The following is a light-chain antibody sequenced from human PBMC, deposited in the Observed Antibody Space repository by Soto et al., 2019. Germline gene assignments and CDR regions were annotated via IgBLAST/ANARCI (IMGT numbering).Light chain of an antibody. CDR2: DAS. J-gene: IGKJ1*01. V-gene: IGKV1-5*01. Sequence: DIQMTQSPSTLSPSVGDRVTITCRASQNINNWLAWYQQKSGKAPKLLVYDASSLETGVPSRFSGSGSGTEFTLTISSPQPDDFATYYCQQYESFSGTFGQGTKVEVK. CDR3: QQYESFSGT. CDR1: QNINNW.